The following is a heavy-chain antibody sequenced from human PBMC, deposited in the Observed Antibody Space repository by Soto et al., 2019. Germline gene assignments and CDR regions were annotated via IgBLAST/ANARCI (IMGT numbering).Heavy chain of an antibody. CDR3: ARGLWGSLWYWYFDL. D-gene: IGHD7-27*01. CDR2: IYYSGST. V-gene: IGHV4-59*01. Sequence: QVQLQESGPGLVKPSETLSLTCTVSGGSISSYYWSWIRQPPGKGLEWIGYIYYSGSTNYNPSLKSRVTISVDTSKNQFSLKLSSVTAADTAVYYCARGLWGSLWYWYFDLWGRGTLVTVSS. J-gene: IGHJ2*01. CDR1: GGSISSYY.